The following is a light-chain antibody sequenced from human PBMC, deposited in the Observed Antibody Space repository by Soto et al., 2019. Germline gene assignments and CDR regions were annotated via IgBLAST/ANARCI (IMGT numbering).Light chain of an antibody. V-gene: IGLV2-8*01. CDR1: SNDVGGYDY. Sequence: SALTQPPSANGFPERSVTISCTKTSNDVGGYDYVSWYQQHPGKAPKLMPYEVNKRPSGVPDRFSGSKSGNTASLTVSGLQAEDEADYYCSSFAVSNPFVFGTGTKVTVL. J-gene: IGLJ1*01. CDR3: SSFAVSNPFV. CDR2: EVN.